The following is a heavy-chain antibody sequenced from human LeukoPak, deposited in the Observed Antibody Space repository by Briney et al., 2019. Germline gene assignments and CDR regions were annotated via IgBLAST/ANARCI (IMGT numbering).Heavy chain of an antibody. Sequence: ASVKVSCKVSGYTLTELSMHWVRQAPGKGLEWMGGFDPEDGETIYAQKFQGRVTMTEDTSTDTAYMELSSLRSEDTAVYYCATGGGAGNYDGWFDPWGQGTLVTVSS. J-gene: IGHJ5*02. V-gene: IGHV1-24*01. CDR3: ATGGGAGNYDGWFDP. CDR1: GYTLTELS. CDR2: FDPEDGET. D-gene: IGHD3-3*01.